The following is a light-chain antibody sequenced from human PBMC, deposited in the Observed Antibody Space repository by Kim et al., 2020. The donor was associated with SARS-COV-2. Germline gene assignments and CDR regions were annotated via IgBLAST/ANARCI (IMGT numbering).Light chain of an antibody. CDR1: QSTSRW. CDR2: KAS. CDR3: QQYGSYWT. J-gene: IGKJ1*01. V-gene: IGKV1-5*03. Sequence: DIQMTQSPSTLSASVGDRVTITCRASQSTSRWLAWYQQKPGKAPKLLIYKASSLESGAPSRFSGSGSGTEFTLTISSLQPDDFATYYCQQYGSYWTFGQGTKVDIK.